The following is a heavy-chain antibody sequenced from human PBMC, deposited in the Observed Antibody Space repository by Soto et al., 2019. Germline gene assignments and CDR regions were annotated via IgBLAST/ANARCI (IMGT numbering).Heavy chain of an antibody. Sequence: ASVKVSCKASGYTFTGYYMHWVRQAPGQGFEWMGWINPNSGGTNYAQKFQGWVTMTRDTSISTAYMELGRLRSDDTAVYYCARDSYSSSIYYYYGMDVWGQGTTVTVSS. CDR3: ARDSYSSSIYYYYGMDV. D-gene: IGHD6-13*01. J-gene: IGHJ6*02. CDR2: INPNSGGT. V-gene: IGHV1-2*04. CDR1: GYTFTGYY.